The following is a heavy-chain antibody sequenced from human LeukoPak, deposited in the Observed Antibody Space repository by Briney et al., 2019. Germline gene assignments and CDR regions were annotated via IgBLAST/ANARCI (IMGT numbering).Heavy chain of an antibody. Sequence: SETLSLTCTVSGGSISSSSYYWGWMRQPPGKGLEWIGSFYFSGTTYYNPSLKSRVTISVDTSKNQCSLKLSSVTAADTAVYYCASWYSSSWTGYFQHWGQGTLVTVSS. J-gene: IGHJ1*01. CDR2: FYFSGTT. CDR1: GGSISSSSYY. CDR3: ASWYSSSWTGYFQH. D-gene: IGHD6-13*01. V-gene: IGHV4-39*01.